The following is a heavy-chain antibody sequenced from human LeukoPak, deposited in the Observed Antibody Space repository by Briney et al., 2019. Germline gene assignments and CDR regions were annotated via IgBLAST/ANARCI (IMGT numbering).Heavy chain of an antibody. V-gene: IGHV3-48*03. D-gene: IGHD3-10*01. Sequence: GGSLRLYCEAAGFTFSSYEMSLVHLAPGKGLQWFSYISRGASVIKYADFVKGRFTVSRDNAKNSLYLQFNSLRAEDNTNYYCPREITDTPDAFDIWGQGTMVSVSS. CDR3: PREITDTPDAFDI. CDR2: ISRGASVI. J-gene: IGHJ3*02. CDR1: GFTFSSYE.